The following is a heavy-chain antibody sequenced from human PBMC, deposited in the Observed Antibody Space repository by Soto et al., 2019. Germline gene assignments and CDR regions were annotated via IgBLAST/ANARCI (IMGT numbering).Heavy chain of an antibody. CDR3: AGGYCSSTSCYRPVYYYYYYGMDV. D-gene: IGHD2-2*01. V-gene: IGHV4-34*01. Sequence: SETLSLTCAVYGGSFSGYYWSWIRQPPGKGLEWIGEINHSGSTNYNPSLKSRVTISVDTSKNQFSLKLSSVTAADTAVYYCAGGYCSSTSCYRPVYYYYYYGMDVCGQGPTVTVSS. CDR2: INHSGST. J-gene: IGHJ6*02. CDR1: GGSFSGYY.